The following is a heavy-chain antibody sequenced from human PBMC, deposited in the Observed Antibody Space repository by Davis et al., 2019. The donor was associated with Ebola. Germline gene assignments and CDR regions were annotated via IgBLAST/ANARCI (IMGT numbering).Heavy chain of an antibody. CDR2: IYPSGIT. V-gene: IGHV4-30-2*01. CDR1: GASISSAGYP. D-gene: IGHD2-15*01. J-gene: IGHJ2*01. CDR3: ARDLRNCSGGSCYSGWYFHL. Sequence: SETLSLTCAVSGASISSAGYPWSWIRQPPGKGLEWIWYIYPSGITYYRPSLKSRVAISMDRSKNQFSLNLSSVTAADTAVYYCARDLRNCSGGSCYSGWYFHLWGRGTLVTVSS.